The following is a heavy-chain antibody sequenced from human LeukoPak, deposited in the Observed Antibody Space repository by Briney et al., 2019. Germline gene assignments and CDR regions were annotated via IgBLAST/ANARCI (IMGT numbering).Heavy chain of an antibody. J-gene: IGHJ6*03. CDR1: GYSISSGYY. D-gene: IGHD5-24*01. V-gene: IGHV4-38-2*02. CDR2: IYHSGST. Sequence: SETLSLTCTVSGYSISSGYYWGWIRQPPGKGLEWIGSIYHSGSTYYNPSLKSRVTISVDTSKNQFSLKLSSVTAADTAVYYCARDGRWLQHPGGYYYYYYMDVWGKGTTVTVSS. CDR3: ARDGRWLQHPGGYYYYYYMDV.